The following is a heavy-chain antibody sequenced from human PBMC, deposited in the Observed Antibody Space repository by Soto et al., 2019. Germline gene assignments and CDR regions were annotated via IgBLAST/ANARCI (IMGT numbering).Heavy chain of an antibody. CDR2: ISGSGGST. J-gene: IGHJ4*02. CDR3: AKLYCSGGSCKPPFGY. D-gene: IGHD2-15*01. Sequence: GGSLRLSCAASGFTFSSYAMSWVRQAPGKGLEWVSAISGSGGSTYYADSVKGRFTISRDNSKNTLYLQMNSLRAEDTAVYYCAKLYCSGGSCKPPFGYWGQGTLVTVSS. V-gene: IGHV3-23*01. CDR1: GFTFSSYA.